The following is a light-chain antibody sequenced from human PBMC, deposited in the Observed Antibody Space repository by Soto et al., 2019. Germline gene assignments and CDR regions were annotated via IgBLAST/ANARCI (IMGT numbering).Light chain of an antibody. Sequence: SYELTQPPSVSVAPGKTARITCGGNNIGSKSVHWYQQKPGQAPVLVIYYDSARPSGIPERFSGSNSGNTATLTISRVEAGDEADYYCQVWDSSSDHTYVFGTGTKLTVL. CDR1: NIGSKS. CDR3: QVWDSSSDHTYV. J-gene: IGLJ1*01. CDR2: YDS. V-gene: IGLV3-21*04.